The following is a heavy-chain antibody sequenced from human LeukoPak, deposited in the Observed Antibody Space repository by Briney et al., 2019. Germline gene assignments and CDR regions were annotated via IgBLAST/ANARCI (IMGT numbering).Heavy chain of an antibody. CDR3: AAAEGSY. Sequence: PGRSLRLSCAASGFTFSSYGMHWVRQAPGKGLEWVAVIWYDGSNKYYADSVKGRFTISRDNSKSTLYLQMNSLRAEDTAVYYCAAAEGSYWGRGTLVTVSS. J-gene: IGHJ4*02. V-gene: IGHV3-33*01. CDR1: GFTFSSYG. CDR2: IWYDGSNK. D-gene: IGHD6-13*01.